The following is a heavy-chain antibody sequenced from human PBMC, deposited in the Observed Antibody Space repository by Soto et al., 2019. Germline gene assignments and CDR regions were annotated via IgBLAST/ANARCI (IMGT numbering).Heavy chain of an antibody. Sequence: QVQLVESGGGVVQPGRSLRLSCAASGFTFSIYAMHWVRQVPGKGLEWVAVVSYDESNKNYADSVKGRFTISRDNSKNTLYLQMNSLRAEDTAVYYCARDLNGGGVWGQGTTVTVSS. V-gene: IGHV3-30-3*01. CDR1: GFTFSIYA. J-gene: IGHJ6*02. CDR3: ARDLNGGGV. CDR2: VSYDESNK. D-gene: IGHD3-16*01.